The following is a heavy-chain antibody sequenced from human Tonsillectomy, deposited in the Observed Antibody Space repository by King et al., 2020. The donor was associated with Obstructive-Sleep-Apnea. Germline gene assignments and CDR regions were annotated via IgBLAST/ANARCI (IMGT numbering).Heavy chain of an antibody. CDR3: ATTVSYAFPATFFSYLAPSGITGFLQISSPNAYDTAVYYWSEDPGGPFDY. V-gene: IGHV7-4-1*02. D-gene: IGHD3-22*01. J-gene: IGHJ4*02. CDR1: GYTFTNYN. CDR2: INTNTGNP. Sequence: VQLVESGSELKKPGASVKVSCKASGYTFTNYNMNWVRQAPGQGLEWMGWINTNTGNPTFAQGFTGRFVFSLDTSVSTAYLQISSLKAEDTAVYYCATTVSYAFPATFFSYLAPSGITGFLQISSPNAYDTAVYYWSEDPGGPFDYWGQGTLVTVSS.